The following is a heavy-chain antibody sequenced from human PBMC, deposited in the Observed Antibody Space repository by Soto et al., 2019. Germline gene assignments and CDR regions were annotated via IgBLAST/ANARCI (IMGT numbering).Heavy chain of an antibody. Sequence: GCMRISCAASRLTFSSYTLNWVRKAPGKGLEWVATSSDRRTGNTHYSDSVRGRFTLSRDYSRNILFLQMDSLRADDTALYYCTTWLTAHFDYWGRGTQVTVSS. D-gene: IGHD2-21*02. CDR2: SSDRRTGNT. V-gene: IGHV3-23*01. J-gene: IGHJ4*02. CDR3: TTWLTAHFDY. CDR1: RLTFSSYT.